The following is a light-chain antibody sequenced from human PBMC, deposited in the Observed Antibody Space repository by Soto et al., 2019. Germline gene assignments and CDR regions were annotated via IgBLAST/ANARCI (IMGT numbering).Light chain of an antibody. CDR2: VNN. J-gene: IGLJ2*01. CDR1: SSNIGAGYD. Sequence: QSVLTQPPSVSGAPGQRVTISCTGSSSNIGAGYDVHWYQQFPGTAPKLLIYVNNNRPSGVPDRFSGSTSGTSASLAITGLQVEEEADYYCQSYDRSLSVVFGGGTKLTVL. CDR3: QSYDRSLSVV. V-gene: IGLV1-40*01.